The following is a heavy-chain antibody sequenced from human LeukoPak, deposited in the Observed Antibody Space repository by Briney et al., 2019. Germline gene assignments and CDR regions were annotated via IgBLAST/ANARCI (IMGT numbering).Heavy chain of an antibody. D-gene: IGHD3-10*01. Sequence: GESLQISCKGSGYIFSNYWIAWVRQMPGKGLEWMGVIYPGDSDTRYSPSFQGQVTISADKSINSAYLQWSSLKASDTAMYYCARCSTMVRGVIPYLDYWGQGTLVTVSS. J-gene: IGHJ4*02. V-gene: IGHV5-51*01. CDR1: GYIFSNYW. CDR3: ARCSTMVRGVIPYLDY. CDR2: IYPGDSDT.